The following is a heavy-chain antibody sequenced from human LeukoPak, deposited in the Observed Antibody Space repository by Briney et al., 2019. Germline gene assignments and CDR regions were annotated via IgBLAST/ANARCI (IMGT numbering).Heavy chain of an antibody. D-gene: IGHD2-8*02. CDR3: SRPGVDY. V-gene: IGHV3-30-3*01. J-gene: IGHJ4*02. Sequence: PGGSLRLSCAASGFTFSSYAMRWVRQAPGKGLEWVAVISYDGSNKYYADSVKGRFTIYRDNSKNTLYLQMSSLRAEDTAVYYCSRPGVDYWGQGTLVTVSS. CDR2: ISYDGSNK. CDR1: GFTFSSYA.